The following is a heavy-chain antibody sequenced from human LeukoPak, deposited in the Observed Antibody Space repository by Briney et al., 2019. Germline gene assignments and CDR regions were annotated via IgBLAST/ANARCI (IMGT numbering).Heavy chain of an antibody. CDR1: GFTFSSYS. CDR2: ISGSSGSI. D-gene: IGHD4-23*01. V-gene: IGHV3-48*01. Sequence: GGSLSLSCVASGFTFSSYSMNWVRQAPGKGRDWVSYISGSSGSIYYADSVRGRFTISRDNAKNSLSLQMNSLRAEDTAVYYCARVDYGGFNFDYWGQGTLVTVST. CDR3: ARVDYGGFNFDY. J-gene: IGHJ4*02.